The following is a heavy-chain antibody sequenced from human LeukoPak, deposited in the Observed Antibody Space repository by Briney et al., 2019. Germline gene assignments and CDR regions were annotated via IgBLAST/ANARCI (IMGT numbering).Heavy chain of an antibody. D-gene: IGHD2-15*01. CDR2: IYSDNT. CDR3: ARGLGDCSGGSCYFP. V-gene: IGHV3-53*01. J-gene: IGHJ5*02. CDR1: GFTVSSNS. Sequence: GGSLRLSCTVSGFTVSSNSMSWVRQAPGKGLEWVSFIYSDNTHYSDSVKGRFTISRDNSKNTLYLQMNSLRAEDTAVYYCARGLGDCSGGSCYFPWGQGTLVTVSS.